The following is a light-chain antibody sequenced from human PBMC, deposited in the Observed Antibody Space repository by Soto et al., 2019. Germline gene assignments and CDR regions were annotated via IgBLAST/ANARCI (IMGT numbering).Light chain of an antibody. V-gene: IGLV2-8*01. CDR3: SSYAGDNKYVL. CDR1: SRDVGGYHY. J-gene: IGLJ2*01. Sequence: QSALTQPPSASGSPGQSGTISCTGTSRDVGGYHYVSWYQQHPGKAPKLMIYEVNKRPSGVPDRFSGSKSGNTASLTVSGLQAEDEADYYCSSYAGDNKYVLFGGGTKLTVL. CDR2: EVN.